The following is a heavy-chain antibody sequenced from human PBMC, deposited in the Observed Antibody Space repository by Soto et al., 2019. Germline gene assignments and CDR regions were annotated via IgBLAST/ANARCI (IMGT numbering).Heavy chain of an antibody. J-gene: IGHJ4*02. CDR1: GFTFSDYT. Sequence: EVPLLESGGGLVQPGGSLTLSCAASGFTFSDYTMSWVRQAPGKVLECVSVILSDHNTYYADSVRGRFTISRDNSKNTLYLEMNSLRAEDTVVYYCARRTSGYFGYWGQGTLVTVSS. V-gene: IGHV3-23*03. D-gene: IGHD6-19*01. CDR2: ILSDHNT. CDR3: ARRTSGYFGY.